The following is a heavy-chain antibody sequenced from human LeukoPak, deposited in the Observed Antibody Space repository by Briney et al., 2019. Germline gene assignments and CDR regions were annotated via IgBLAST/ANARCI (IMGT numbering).Heavy chain of an antibody. CDR1: GGSFSGYY. Sequence: PSETLSLTCGVYGGSFSGYYWSWIRQSPGKGLEWIGEINHSGSTNYNPSLKSRVTISVDTSKIQFSLKLSSVTAADTAVYYCARAFLGTWYYFDSWGQGTLVTVSS. CDR3: ARAFLGTWYYFDS. D-gene: IGHD7-27*01. J-gene: IGHJ4*02. CDR2: INHSGST. V-gene: IGHV4-34*01.